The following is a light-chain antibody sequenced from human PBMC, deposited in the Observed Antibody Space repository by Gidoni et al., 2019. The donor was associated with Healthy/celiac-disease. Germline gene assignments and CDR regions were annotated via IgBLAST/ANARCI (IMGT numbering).Light chain of an antibody. CDR2: GNS. CDR3: QSYDSSLSGPV. J-gene: IGLJ2*01. CDR1: SSNIGAGYD. Sequence: QSVLTQPPSVSEAPGQRVTISCTGSSSNIGAGYDVHWYQQFPGTAPKLLIYGNSNLPSGVPDLFSGSKSGTSASLAITGLQAEDEADYYCQSYDSSLSGPVFGGGTKLTVL. V-gene: IGLV1-40*01.